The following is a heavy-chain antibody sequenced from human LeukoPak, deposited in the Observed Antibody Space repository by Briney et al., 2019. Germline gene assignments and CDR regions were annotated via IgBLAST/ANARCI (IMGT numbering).Heavy chain of an antibody. CDR3: ARHRERTMARRAFDS. CDR1: GYPFTTSW. J-gene: IGHJ4*02. CDR2: IYPGDSET. Sequence: GEYRKISCRTSGYPFTTSWIGWVRQMPGKGLELMGIIYPGDSETRYSPSFQGQVTFSVDTSTTTAYLQWSSLKASDTAIYYCARHRERTMARRAFDSWGQGTLVTVFS. D-gene: IGHD3-10*01. V-gene: IGHV5-51*01.